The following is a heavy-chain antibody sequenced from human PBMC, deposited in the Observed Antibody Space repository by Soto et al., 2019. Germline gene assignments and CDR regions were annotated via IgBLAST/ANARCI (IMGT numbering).Heavy chain of an antibody. CDR2: ISYDGSNK. CDR3: TGSIAAEN. CDR1: GFTFSSYA. Sequence: QVQLVESGGGVVQPGRSLRLSCAASGFTFSSYAMHWVRQAPGKGLEWVAVISYDGSNKYYADSVKGRFTISRDNSKNTLYLQMNRLRAEDTAVYYCTGSIAAENWGQGTLVTVSS. D-gene: IGHD6-25*01. V-gene: IGHV3-30-3*01. J-gene: IGHJ4*02.